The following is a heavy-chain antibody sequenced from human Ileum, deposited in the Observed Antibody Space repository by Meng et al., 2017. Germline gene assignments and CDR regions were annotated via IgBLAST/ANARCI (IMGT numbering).Heavy chain of an antibody. CDR1: GGSISSGDYY. CDR2: IYYSGNT. CDR3: AREDLGNGYDI. D-gene: IGHD4-23*01. V-gene: IGHV4-30-4*01. J-gene: IGHJ3*02. Sequence: VQLQESGPGLVKSSQTLSLTCTVSGGSISSGDYYWSWIRQPPGKGLEWIGYIYYSGNTYYNPSLQSRLTISIERSNNQFSLKLNSVTVADTAVYYCAREDLGNGYDIWGQGTMVTVSS.